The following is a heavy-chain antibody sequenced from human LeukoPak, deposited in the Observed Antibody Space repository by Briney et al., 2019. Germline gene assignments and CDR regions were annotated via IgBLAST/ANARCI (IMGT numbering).Heavy chain of an antibody. CDR1: GGFISNNY. V-gene: IGHV4-4*07. CDR3: ASGEGYYYYYMDV. D-gene: IGHD7-27*01. J-gene: IGHJ6*03. CDR2: IYGSGIT. Sequence: SETLSLTGTVSGGFISNNYWSWIRQPAGKGLEWIGRIYGSGITNYNPSLKSRLTISVDKSKNQFSMKLSSVTAADSAVYYCASGEGYYYYYMDVWGKGATVTVSS.